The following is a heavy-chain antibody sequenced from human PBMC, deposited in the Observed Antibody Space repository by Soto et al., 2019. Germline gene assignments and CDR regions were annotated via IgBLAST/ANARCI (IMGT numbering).Heavy chain of an antibody. J-gene: IGHJ6*02. CDR2: IYHGGST. Sequence: QLQLQESGSGLVKPSQTLSLSCAVSGGSISSGGYSWSWIRQPPGKGLEWIGHIYHGGSTHYNPSLRSRVTISVDMSKTHFSLKLSSVTAADTAVYYCARRGSRFYAMDVWGQGTTVTV. V-gene: IGHV4-30-2*01. CDR1: GGSISSGGYS. CDR3: ARRGSRFYAMDV.